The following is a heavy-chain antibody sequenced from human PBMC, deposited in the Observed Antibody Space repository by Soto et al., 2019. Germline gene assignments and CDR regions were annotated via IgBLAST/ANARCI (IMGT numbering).Heavy chain of an antibody. V-gene: IGHV4-30-4*01. CDR2: IYYSGST. CDR3: ASNVLLWLGERFDY. CDR1: GVSISSGDYY. D-gene: IGHD3-10*01. J-gene: IGHJ4*02. Sequence: QVQLQESGPGLVKPSQTLSLTCTVSGVSISSGDYYWSWVRQTPGKGLEWIGYIYYSGSTYYNPSLKRRVSISVDTSKNQFSLKLSSVTAADTAVYYCASNVLLWLGERFDYWGQGTLVTVSS.